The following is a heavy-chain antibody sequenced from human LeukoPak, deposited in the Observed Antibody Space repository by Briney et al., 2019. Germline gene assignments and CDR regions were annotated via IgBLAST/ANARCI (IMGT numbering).Heavy chain of an antibody. D-gene: IGHD6-19*01. V-gene: IGHV3-9*01. CDR3: AKDIGRWLGSGVDY. J-gene: IGHJ4*02. CDR1: GFTFDDYA. Sequence: GRSLRLSCAASGFTFDDYAMHWVRQAPGKGLEWVSGISWNSGSIGYADSVKGRFTISRDNAKNSLYLQMNSLRAEDTALYYCAKDIGRWLGSGVDYWGQGTLVTVSS. CDR2: ISWNSGSI.